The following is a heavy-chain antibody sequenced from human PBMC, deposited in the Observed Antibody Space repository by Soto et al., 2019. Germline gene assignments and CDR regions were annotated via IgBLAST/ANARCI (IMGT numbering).Heavy chain of an antibody. CDR1: GFTFSSYA. CDR2: ISGSGGST. D-gene: IGHD5-12*01. J-gene: IGHJ4*02. V-gene: IGHV3-23*01. CDR3: AKDVLGYSGYGFDY. Sequence: GSLRLSCAASGFTFSSYAMSWVRQAPGKGPEWVSAISGSGGSTYYADSVKGRFTISRDNSKNTLYLQMNSLRAEDTAVYYCAKDVLGYSGYGFDYWGQGTLVTVSS.